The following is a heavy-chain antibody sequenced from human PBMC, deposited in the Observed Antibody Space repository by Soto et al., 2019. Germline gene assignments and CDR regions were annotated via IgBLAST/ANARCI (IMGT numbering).Heavy chain of an antibody. CDR1: GFIFSSDA. CDR3: ASDDAFDI. CDR2: ISYDGSNK. V-gene: IGHV3-30*04. Sequence: QVRLVESGGGVVQPGRSLRLSCAASGFIFSSDAMHWVRQAPGKGLEWVAVISYDGSNKYYADSVKGRFTISRDNSKNTLYLQMNSLRAEDTAVYYCASDDAFDIWGQGTLVTVSS. J-gene: IGHJ3*02.